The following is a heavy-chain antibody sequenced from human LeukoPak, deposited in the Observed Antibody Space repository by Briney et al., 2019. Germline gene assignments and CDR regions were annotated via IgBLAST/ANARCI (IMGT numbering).Heavy chain of an antibody. CDR1: GFTFSSYS. V-gene: IGHV3-21*01. D-gene: IGHD3-22*01. Sequence: GGSLRLSCAASGFTFSSYSMNWVRQAPGKGLEWVSSISSSSSYIYHADSVKGRFTISRDNAKNSLYLQMNSLRAEDTAVYYCARDRYDSSGFDYWGQGTLVTVSS. CDR2: ISSSSSYI. J-gene: IGHJ4*02. CDR3: ARDRYDSSGFDY.